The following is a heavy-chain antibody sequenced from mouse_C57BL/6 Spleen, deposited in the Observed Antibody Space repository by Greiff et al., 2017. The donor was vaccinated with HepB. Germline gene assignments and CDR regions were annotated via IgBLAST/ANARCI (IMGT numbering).Heavy chain of an antibody. CDR3: TREGGYSPWFAY. D-gene: IGHD2-3*01. CDR1: GFTFSSYA. V-gene: IGHV5-9-1*02. CDR2: ISSGGDYI. J-gene: IGHJ3*01. Sequence: EVQGVESGEGLVKPGGSLKLSCAASGFTFSSYAMSWVRQTPEKRLEWVAYISSGGDYIYYADTVKGRFTISRDNARNTLYLQMSSLKSEDTAMYYCTREGGYSPWFAYWGQGTLVTVSA.